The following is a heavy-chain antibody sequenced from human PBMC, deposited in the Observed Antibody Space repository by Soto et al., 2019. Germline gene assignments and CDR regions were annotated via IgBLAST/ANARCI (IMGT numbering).Heavy chain of an antibody. CDR2: IYDNGIT. J-gene: IGHJ6*02. CDR3: TRDRGVRMDG. D-gene: IGHD2-8*01. V-gene: IGHV4-31*03. CDR1: GGSISGGRYY. Sequence: QVPLQESGPGLVKPSQTLSLTCNVSGGSISGGRYYWNWIRQHPGKGLEWIGNIYDNGITYYNPSLKSRVIISEDTAKNQCSLRLSSVTAADTAVYYCTRDRGVRMDGWGQGTTVTVSS.